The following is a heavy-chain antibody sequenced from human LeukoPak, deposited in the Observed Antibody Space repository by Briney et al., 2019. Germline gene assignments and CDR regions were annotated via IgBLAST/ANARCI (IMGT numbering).Heavy chain of an antibody. V-gene: IGHV4-39*01. J-gene: IGHJ3*02. Sequence: SETLSLTCTVSGDSISSSNSYWGWIRQPPGKGLEWIGSIYYSGNTYYNASLKSRVTISVDTSKNQFSLKLTSVTAADTAVYYCARARELLFAFDIWGQGTMVTVSS. D-gene: IGHD1-26*01. CDR2: IYYSGNT. CDR3: ARARELLFAFDI. CDR1: GDSISSSNSY.